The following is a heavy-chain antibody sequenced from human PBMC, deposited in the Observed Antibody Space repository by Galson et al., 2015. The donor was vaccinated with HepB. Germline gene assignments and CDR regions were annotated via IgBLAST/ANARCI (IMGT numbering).Heavy chain of an antibody. Sequence: SVKVSCKASGGTFGTYTITWVRQAPGQGLEWMGEIIPLFGTTKYAQKFQGRVRINADESTTTASMELTSLRFEDTAVYYCTRSRTRGGGYYYGLDVWGQGTTVIVSS. V-gene: IGHV1-69*13. D-gene: IGHD3-10*01. CDR1: GGTFGTYT. CDR2: IIPLFGTT. CDR3: TRSRTRGGGYYYGLDV. J-gene: IGHJ6*02.